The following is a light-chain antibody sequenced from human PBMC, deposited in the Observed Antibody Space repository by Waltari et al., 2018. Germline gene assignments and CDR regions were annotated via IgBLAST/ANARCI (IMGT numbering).Light chain of an antibody. J-gene: IGKJ4*01. CDR3: QQAKNFPAVS. V-gene: IGKV1-12*01. Sequence: DIQMTQSPSSVSASVGDRVTINCRASQDIGSWLAWYQHKPGKAPKLLIYVATNLQSGVPSRVGGSGSGTDFTLTISGLQADDSAIYYCQQAKNFPAVSFGGGTKVEIK. CDR1: QDIGSW. CDR2: VAT.